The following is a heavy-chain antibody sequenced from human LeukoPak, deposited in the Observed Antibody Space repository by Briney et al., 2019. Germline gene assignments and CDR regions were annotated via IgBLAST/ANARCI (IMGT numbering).Heavy chain of an antibody. CDR3: AKSDGDSQYFDY. CDR1: GFTFSSYA. D-gene: IGHD4-17*01. V-gene: IGHV3-23*01. J-gene: IGHJ4*02. Sequence: GGSLRLSCAASGFTFSSYAMSWVRQAPGKGLEWVSAISGSGGSTYYADSVKGRFTTSRDNSKNTLYLQMNSLRAEDTAVYYCAKSDGDSQYFDYWGQGTLVTVSS. CDR2: ISGSGGST.